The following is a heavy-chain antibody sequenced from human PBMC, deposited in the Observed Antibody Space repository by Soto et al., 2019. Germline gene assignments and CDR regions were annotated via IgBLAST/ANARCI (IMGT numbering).Heavy chain of an antibody. J-gene: IGHJ5*02. D-gene: IGHD2-15*01. CDR2: INHSGST. CDR3: ARGRRVVAPSASWFDP. CDR1: GGSFSGYY. Sequence: QVQLQQWGAGLLKPSETLSLTCAVYGGSFSGYYWRWIRQPPGKGLEWIGEINHSGSTNYNPSLKSRVTISVDTSKTQFSLKLSSVTAADTAVYYCARGRRVVAPSASWFDPWGQGTLVTVSS. V-gene: IGHV4-34*01.